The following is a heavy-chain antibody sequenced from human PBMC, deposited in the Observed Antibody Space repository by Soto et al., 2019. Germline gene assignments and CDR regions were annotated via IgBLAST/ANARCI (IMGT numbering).Heavy chain of an antibody. CDR3: AREVSSSSWYVDS. Sequence: SETLSLTCAVSGGSISSGGYSWSWIRQPPGKGLEWIGYIYHSGSTYYNPSLKSRVTISVDRSKNQFSLKLNSVTAADTAVYYCAREVSSSSWYVDSWGQGTLVTVSS. CDR2: IYHSGST. V-gene: IGHV4-30-2*01. D-gene: IGHD6-13*01. J-gene: IGHJ4*02. CDR1: GGSISSGGYS.